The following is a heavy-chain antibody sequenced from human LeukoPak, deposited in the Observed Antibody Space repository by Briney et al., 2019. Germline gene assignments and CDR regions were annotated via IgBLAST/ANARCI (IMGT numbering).Heavy chain of an antibody. D-gene: IGHD3-10*01. CDR2: IYYSGST. CDR1: GGSISSGDYY. J-gene: IGHJ4*02. CDR3: ARRGVRGVIFDY. Sequence: SETLSLTCTVSGGSISSGDYYWGWIRQPPGKGLEWIGSIYYSGSTYYNPSLKSRVTISVDTSKNQFSLKLSSVTAADTAVYYCARRGVRGVIFDYWGQGTLVTVSS. V-gene: IGHV4-39*01.